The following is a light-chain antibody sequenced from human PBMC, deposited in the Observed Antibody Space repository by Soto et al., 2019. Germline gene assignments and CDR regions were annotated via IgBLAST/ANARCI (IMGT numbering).Light chain of an antibody. Sequence: DIQMTQPPSTLSASVGDRVTITCRASQSTSSYLAWYQQKPGKAPKLLIYQASSLENGVPSRFSGSGSGTEFSLTTSSLQPDDFATYYCQQYSSHSTFGQGTKVDIK. CDR2: QAS. V-gene: IGKV1-5*03. CDR3: QQYSSHST. J-gene: IGKJ1*01. CDR1: QSTSSY.